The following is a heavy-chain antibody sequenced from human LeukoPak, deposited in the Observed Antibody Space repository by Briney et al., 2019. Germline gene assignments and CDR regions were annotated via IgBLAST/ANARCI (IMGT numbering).Heavy chain of an antibody. V-gene: IGHV3-30*18. CDR1: GFTFSNYD. CDR3: AKGHVGALWGYFDY. D-gene: IGHD1-26*01. Sequence: PGGSLRLSCAASGFTFSNYDMHWVRQAPGEGLEWVAVTSTDGSYKYYADSLRGRFTLSRDNSRNTLYLQMDSLRAGDTAVYYCAKGHVGALWGYFDYWGQGTLVTVSS. CDR2: TSTDGSYK. J-gene: IGHJ4*02.